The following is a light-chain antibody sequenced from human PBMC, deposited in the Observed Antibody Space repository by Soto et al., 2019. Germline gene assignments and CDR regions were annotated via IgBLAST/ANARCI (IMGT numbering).Light chain of an antibody. CDR2: GDN. CDR1: SSNIGANYD. CDR3: QSYDSSLNRV. J-gene: IGLJ1*01. V-gene: IGLV1-40*01. Sequence: QSVLSQPPSVSGAPGQRITISCTGSSSNIGANYDVHWYRQVPGTAPTLLMSGDNNRPSGVADRFSGSKSGTSASLAITRLQAEDEADYYCQSYDSSLNRVFGTGTKVTVL.